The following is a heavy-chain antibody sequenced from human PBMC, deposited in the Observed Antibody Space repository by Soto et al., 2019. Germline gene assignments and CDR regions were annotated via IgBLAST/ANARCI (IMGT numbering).Heavy chain of an antibody. Sequence: QVQLVQSGAEVKKPGSSVKVSCKASGGTFSSYAISWVRQAPGQGLEWMGGIIPIFGTANYAQKFQGRVTITADESTSTAYMELSSLRSEDTAVYYCARTLTVTVPLYYYGRDVWGQGTTVTVSS. V-gene: IGHV1-69*01. CDR3: ARTLTVTVPLYYYGRDV. CDR1: GGTFSSYA. J-gene: IGHJ6*02. D-gene: IGHD4-4*01. CDR2: IIPIFGTA.